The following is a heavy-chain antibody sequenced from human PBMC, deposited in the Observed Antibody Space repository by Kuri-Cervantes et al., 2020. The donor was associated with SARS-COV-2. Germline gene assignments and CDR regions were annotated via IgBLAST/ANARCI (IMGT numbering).Heavy chain of an antibody. V-gene: IGHV3-30*02. CDR2: IRYDGSNK. Sequence: GGSLRLSCAASGFTFSSYGMHWVRQAPGKGLEWVTFIRYDGSNKYYADSVKGRFTISRDNSKNTLYPQMNSLRAEDTAMYYCAKDAEQWLVPERNWFDPWGQGTLVTVSS. CDR3: AKDAEQWLVPERNWFDP. CDR1: GFTFSSYG. J-gene: IGHJ5*02. D-gene: IGHD6-19*01.